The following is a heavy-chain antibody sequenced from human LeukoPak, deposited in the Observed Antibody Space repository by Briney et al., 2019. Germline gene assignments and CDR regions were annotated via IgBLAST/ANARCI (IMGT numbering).Heavy chain of an antibody. D-gene: IGHD3-3*01. V-gene: IGHV4-59*01. CDR2: IYYSGST. CDR1: GGSISSYY. CDR3: ARMRFLEWFPALFDY. Sequence: SETLSLTCTVSGGSISSYYWSWIRQPPGKGLEWTGYIYYSGSTNYNPSLKSRVTISVDTSKNQFSLKLSSVTAADTAVYYCARMRFLEWFPALFDYWGQGTLVTVSS. J-gene: IGHJ4*02.